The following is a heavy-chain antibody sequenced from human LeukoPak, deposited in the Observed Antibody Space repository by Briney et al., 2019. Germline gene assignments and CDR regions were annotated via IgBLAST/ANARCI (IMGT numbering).Heavy chain of an antibody. Sequence: PGGSLRLSCAASGVTLSDHHMDWVRQAPGKGLEWVGRTRDKARGYTTEYAASVKGIFTISRDDSQTSVFLQMNDLKTEDTAAYFCARDGEEGDNSAFDIWGQGTVVTVSS. D-gene: IGHD3-22*01. J-gene: IGHJ3*02. CDR1: GVTLSDHH. CDR3: ARDGEEGDNSAFDI. V-gene: IGHV3-72*01. CDR2: TRDKARGYTT.